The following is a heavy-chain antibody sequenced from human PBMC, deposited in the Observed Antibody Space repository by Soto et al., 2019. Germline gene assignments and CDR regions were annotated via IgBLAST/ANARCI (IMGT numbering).Heavy chain of an antibody. CDR1: GFTFSSYG. CDR3: AKGYGDYGPADAFDI. Sequence: QVQLVESGGGVVQPGRSLRLSCAASGFTFSSYGMHWVRQAPGKGLEWVAVISYDGSNKYYADSVKGRFTISRDNSKNTLYLQMNSLRAEDTAVYYCAKGYGDYGPADAFDIWGQGTMVTVSS. D-gene: IGHD4-17*01. V-gene: IGHV3-30*18. CDR2: ISYDGSNK. J-gene: IGHJ3*02.